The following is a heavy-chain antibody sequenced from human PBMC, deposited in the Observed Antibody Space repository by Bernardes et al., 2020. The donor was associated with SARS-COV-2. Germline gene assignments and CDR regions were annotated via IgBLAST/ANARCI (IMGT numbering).Heavy chain of an antibody. CDR3: ARVMCPPLHFWSGYCLDY. CDR1: GYTFTSYG. J-gene: IGHJ4*02. Sequence: ASVKVSCKASGYTFTSYGISWVRQAPGQGLEWMGWISAYNGNTNYAQKLQGRVTMTTDTSTSTAYMELRSLRSDDTAVYYCARVMCPPLHFWSGYCLDYWGQGTLVTVSS. CDR2: ISAYNGNT. D-gene: IGHD3-3*02. V-gene: IGHV1-18*01.